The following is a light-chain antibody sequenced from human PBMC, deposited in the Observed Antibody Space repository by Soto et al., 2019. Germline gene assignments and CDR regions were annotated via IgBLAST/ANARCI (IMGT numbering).Light chain of an antibody. V-gene: IGLV2-8*01. CDR3: SSYAVRNTLV. CDR1: SSDVGGFSH. CDR2: EVT. J-gene: IGLJ2*01. Sequence: QSALTQPPSASGSPGQSVTISCTGTSSDVGGFSHVSWYQQHPGKAPKLMIYEVTKRPSGVPDRFSGSKSGNTAPLTVSGLQAEDEADYYCSSYAVRNTLVFVGGTKVTVL.